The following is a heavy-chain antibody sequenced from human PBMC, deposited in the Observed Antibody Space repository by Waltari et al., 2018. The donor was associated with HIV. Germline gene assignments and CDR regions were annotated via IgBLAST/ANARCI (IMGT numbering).Heavy chain of an antibody. J-gene: IGHJ5*01. CDR1: GDSIKRSGFY. CDR2: VVYDGNT. D-gene: IGHD3-16*01. CDR3: ARHVEDMVTFGGLAVYGWFDS. V-gene: IGHV4-39*01. Sequence: QVQVQESGPGLVKPSETLSLTCSVSGDSIKRSGFYWGWIRQPPGKGLEWIATVVYDGNTFYNPSLESRATVSIDTSRNQVSLNMSSVTAADTAVYYCARHVEDMVTFGGLAVYGWFDSWGQGTLVTVS.